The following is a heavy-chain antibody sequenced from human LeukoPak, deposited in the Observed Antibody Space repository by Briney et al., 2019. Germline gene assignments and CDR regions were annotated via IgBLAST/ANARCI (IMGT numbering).Heavy chain of an antibody. CDR1: GGSMSSYY. J-gene: IGHJ4*02. Sequence: PSETLSLTCTVSGGSMSSYYWSWIRQPPGKGQEWIGYIFYSGSTNYNPSLKSRVTLSVDTSKNQFSLKLGSVTAADTAVYYCARQPYMLGAYYFDYWGQGTLVTVSS. CDR3: ARQPYMLGAYYFDY. D-gene: IGHD1-26*01. V-gene: IGHV4-59*08. CDR2: IFYSGST.